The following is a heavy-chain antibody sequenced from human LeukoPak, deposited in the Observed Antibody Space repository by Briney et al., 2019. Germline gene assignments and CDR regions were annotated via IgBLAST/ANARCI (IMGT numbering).Heavy chain of an antibody. CDR3: ARGYCSSTNCLPFDY. Sequence: PGRSLRLSCAASGXTFSSYAMHWVRQAPGKGLEWVEVISYDGSNKYYADSVKGRFTISRDNSRSTLYLQMNSLRAEDTAVYYCARGYCSSTNCLPFDYWGQGTLVTVSS. D-gene: IGHD2-2*01. CDR2: ISYDGSNK. J-gene: IGHJ4*02. V-gene: IGHV3-30-3*01. CDR1: GXTFSSYA.